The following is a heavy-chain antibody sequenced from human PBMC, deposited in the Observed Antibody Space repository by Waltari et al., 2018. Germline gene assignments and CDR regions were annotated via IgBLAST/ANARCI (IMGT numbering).Heavy chain of an antibody. V-gene: IGHV1-24*01. J-gene: IGHJ6*02. CDR2: FDPEDGET. CDR3: ATGSITIFGVVTPYGMDV. Sequence: QVQLVQSGAEVKKPGASVKVSCKVSGYTLTEFSMHWVRQAPGNGLEWMGGFDPEDGETIYAQKFQGRVTMTEDTSTDTAYMELSSLRSEDTAVYYCATGSITIFGVVTPYGMDVWGQGTTVTVSS. CDR1: GYTLTEFS. D-gene: IGHD3-3*01.